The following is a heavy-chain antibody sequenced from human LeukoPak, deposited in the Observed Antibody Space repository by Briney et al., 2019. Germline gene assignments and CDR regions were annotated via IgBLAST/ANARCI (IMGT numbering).Heavy chain of an antibody. V-gene: IGHV3-30*04. CDR2: ISYDGSNK. J-gene: IGHJ5*02. Sequence: GGSLRLSCAASGFTFSSYAMHWVRQAPGKGLEWVAVISYDGSNKYYADSVKGRFTISRDNSKNTLYLQMNSLRAEDTAVYYCATLDGGDGSFDPWGQGTLVTVSS. D-gene: IGHD2-21*02. CDR1: GFTFSSYA. CDR3: ATLDGGDGSFDP.